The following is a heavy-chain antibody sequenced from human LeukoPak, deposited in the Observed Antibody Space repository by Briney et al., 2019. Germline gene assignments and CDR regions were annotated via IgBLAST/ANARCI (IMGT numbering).Heavy chain of an antibody. D-gene: IGHD3-22*01. Sequence: SETLSLTWTVAGGSISSYYWSWIRQPPGKGLEWHGYIYYSGSTNYNPSLKSRVTISVDTSKNQFSLKLSSVTAADTAVYYCARLYYDSSGYFDYWGQGTLVTVSS. J-gene: IGHJ4*02. CDR3: ARLYYDSSGYFDY. CDR1: GGSISSYY. CDR2: IYYSGST. V-gene: IGHV4-59*01.